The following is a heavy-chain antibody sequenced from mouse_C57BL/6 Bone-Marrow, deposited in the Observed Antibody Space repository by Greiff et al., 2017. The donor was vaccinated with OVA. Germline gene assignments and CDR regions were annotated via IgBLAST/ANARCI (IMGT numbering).Heavy chain of an antibody. V-gene: IGHV1-81*01. CDR1: GYTFTSYG. CDR3: AKFYGYDEDYAMDY. D-gene: IGHD2-2*01. CDR2: IYPRSGNT. J-gene: IGHJ4*01. Sequence: VQLQQSGAELARPGASVKLSCKASGYTFTSYGISWVKQRTGQGLEWIGEIYPRSGNTYYNEKFKGKATLTAEKSSSTAYMELRSLTSEDSAVYFCAKFYGYDEDYAMDYWGQGTSVTVSS.